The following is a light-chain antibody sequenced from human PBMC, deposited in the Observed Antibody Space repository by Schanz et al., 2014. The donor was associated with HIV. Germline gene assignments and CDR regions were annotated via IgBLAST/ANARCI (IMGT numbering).Light chain of an antibody. V-gene: IGKV4-1*01. CDR1: QSVLYSSNNKNY. CDR3: QQYYTTPPT. J-gene: IGKJ1*01. Sequence: DIVMTQSPDSLPVSLGERATINCKSNQSVLYSSNNKNYLAWYQQKPRQSPKLLIYWASTRESGVPDRFSGSGSGTDFTLTISSLQAEDVAVYYCQQYYTTPPTFGQGTKVEIK. CDR2: WAS.